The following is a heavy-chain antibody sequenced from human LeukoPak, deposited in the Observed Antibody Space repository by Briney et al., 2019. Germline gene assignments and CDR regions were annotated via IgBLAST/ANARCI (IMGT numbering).Heavy chain of an antibody. CDR3: ARSPLEMATLPGDY. Sequence: SQTLSLTCTVSGGSISSSSYYWGWIRQPPGKGLEWIGSIYYSGSTYYNPSLKSRVTISVDTSKNQFSLKLSSVTAADTAVYYCARSPLEMATLPGDYWGQGTLVTVSS. CDR1: GGSISSSSYY. J-gene: IGHJ4*02. D-gene: IGHD5-24*01. V-gene: IGHV4-39*01. CDR2: IYYSGST.